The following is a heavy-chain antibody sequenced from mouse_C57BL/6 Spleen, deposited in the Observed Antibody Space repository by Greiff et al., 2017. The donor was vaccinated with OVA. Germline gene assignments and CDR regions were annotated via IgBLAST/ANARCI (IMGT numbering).Heavy chain of an antibody. CDR1: GYTFTSYG. CDR3: ARHYSNYGFDY. D-gene: IGHD2-5*01. Sequence: QVQLKESGAELARPGASVKLSCKASGYTFTSYGISWVKQRTGQGLEWIGEIYPRSGNTYYNEKFKGKATLTADKSSSPAYMELLSLTSEDSAVYFCARHYSNYGFDYWGQGTTLTVSS. CDR2: IYPRSGNT. J-gene: IGHJ2*01. V-gene: IGHV1-81*01.